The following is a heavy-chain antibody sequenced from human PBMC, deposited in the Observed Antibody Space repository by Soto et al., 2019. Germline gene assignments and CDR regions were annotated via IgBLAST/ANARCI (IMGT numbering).Heavy chain of an antibody. CDR2: IWYDGSK. J-gene: IGHJ3*02. CDR1: GFTFSSYG. D-gene: IGHD4-17*01. Sequence: QVQLVESGGGVVQPGRSPRLSCAASGFTFSSYGMHWARQAPGKGLEWVAVIWYDGSKVYADSVKGRFTISRDNSKNTLYLQMNSLRAEDTAVYYCARDLSGDYGALDTWGQGTMVTVSS. CDR3: ARDLSGDYGALDT. V-gene: IGHV3-33*01.